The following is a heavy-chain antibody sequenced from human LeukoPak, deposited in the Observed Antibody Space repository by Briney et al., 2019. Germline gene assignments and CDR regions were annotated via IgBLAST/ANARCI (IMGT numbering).Heavy chain of an antibody. J-gene: IGHJ4*02. CDR3: VSFYETY. CDR2: INSDGSTT. D-gene: IGHD2/OR15-2a*01. V-gene: IGHV3-74*01. CDR1: GFTFNRCW. Sequence: PGGPLRLSCVVSGFTFNRCWRNWVRQAPGKGLVWVSSINSDGSTTSYADSVKGRFTISKDNAKNTVYLQMNSLRAEDTAVYYCVSFYETYWGRGTLVTVSS.